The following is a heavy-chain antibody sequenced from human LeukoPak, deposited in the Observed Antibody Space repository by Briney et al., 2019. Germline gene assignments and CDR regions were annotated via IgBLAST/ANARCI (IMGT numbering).Heavy chain of an antibody. D-gene: IGHD3-10*01. CDR3: AKGGFGRPFDY. V-gene: IGHV3-7*03. Sequence: GGSLRLSCAASGFSFTNYWMSWVRQAPGKGLELVANIKQDRSEKYYVDSVQGRFTISRDNSKNTLFLQMDSLRAEDTAVYYCAKGGFGRPFDYWGQGTLVTVSS. J-gene: IGHJ4*02. CDR2: IKQDRSEK. CDR1: GFSFTNYW.